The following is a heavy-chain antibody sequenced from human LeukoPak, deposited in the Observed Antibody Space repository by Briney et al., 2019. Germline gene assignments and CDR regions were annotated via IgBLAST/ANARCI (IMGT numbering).Heavy chain of an antibody. Sequence: GASVKVSCEASGYTFTGYYMHWVRQAPGQGLEWMGWINPNSGGTNYAQKFQGRVTMTRDTSISTAYMELSRLRSDDTAVYYCAREGRRYSSGWPQYWGQGTLVTVSS. CDR1: GYTFTGYY. CDR2: INPNSGGT. D-gene: IGHD6-19*01. J-gene: IGHJ4*02. CDR3: AREGRRYSSGWPQY. V-gene: IGHV1-2*02.